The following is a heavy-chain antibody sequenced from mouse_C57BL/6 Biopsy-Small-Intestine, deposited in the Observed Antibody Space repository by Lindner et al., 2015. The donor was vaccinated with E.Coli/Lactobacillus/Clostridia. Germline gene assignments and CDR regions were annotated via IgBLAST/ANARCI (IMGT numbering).Heavy chain of an antibody. Sequence: VQLQESGPELAKPGASVKLSCKASGYTFTNYDINWVIQRPGQGLEWIGRIYPGDGDTDYNGKFKGKATLTADKSSSTAYTQLSSLTSEDSAVYFCARWGLNWHFFDYWGQGTTLTVSS. J-gene: IGHJ2*01. CDR1: GYTFTNYD. CDR3: ARWGLNWHFFDY. V-gene: IGHV1-82*01. CDR2: IYPGDGDT. D-gene: IGHD4-1*02.